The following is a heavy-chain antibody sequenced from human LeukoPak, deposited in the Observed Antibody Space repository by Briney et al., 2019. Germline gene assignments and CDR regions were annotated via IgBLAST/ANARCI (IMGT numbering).Heavy chain of an antibody. D-gene: IGHD3-10*01. CDR2: ISAYNGNT. CDR3: ARDQDFRWFGELFDY. J-gene: IGHJ4*02. CDR1: GYTFTSYY. V-gene: IGHV1-18*04. Sequence: ASVKVSCKASGYTFTSYYMHWVRQAPGQGLEWMGWISAYNGNTNYAQKLQGRVIMTTDTSTSTAYMELRSLRSDDAAVYYCARDQDFRWFGELFDYWGQGTLVTVSS.